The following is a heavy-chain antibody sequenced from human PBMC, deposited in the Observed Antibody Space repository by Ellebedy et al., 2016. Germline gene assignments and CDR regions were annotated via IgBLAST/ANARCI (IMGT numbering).Heavy chain of an antibody. CDR2: ISSSSSII. Sequence: GGSLRLXXAASGFTFSDAWMSWVRQAPGKGLEWVSYISSSSSIIYYADSVKGRFTISRDNAKNSLYLQMNSLRDEDTAVYYCAREDSSSWPLPYYFDSWGQGTLVTVSS. CDR1: GFTFSDAW. CDR3: AREDSSSWPLPYYFDS. V-gene: IGHV3-48*02. D-gene: IGHD6-13*01. J-gene: IGHJ4*02.